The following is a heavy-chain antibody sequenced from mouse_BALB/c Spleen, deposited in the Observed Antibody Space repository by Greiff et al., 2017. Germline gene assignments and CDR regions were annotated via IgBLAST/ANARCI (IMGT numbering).Heavy chain of an antibody. D-gene: IGHD3-1*01. V-gene: IGHV14-3*02. CDR1: GFNIKDTY. J-gene: IGHJ2*01. CDR3: ARGARADY. Sequence: EVKLVESGAELVKPGASVKLSCTASGFNIKDTYMHWVKQRPEQGLEWIGRIDPANGNTKYDPKFQGKATITADTSSNTAYLQLSSLTSEDTAVYYCARGARADYWGQGTTLTVSS. CDR2: IDPANGNT.